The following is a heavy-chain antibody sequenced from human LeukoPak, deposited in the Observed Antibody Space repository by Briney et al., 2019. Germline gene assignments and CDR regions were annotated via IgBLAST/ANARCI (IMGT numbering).Heavy chain of an antibody. J-gene: IGHJ4*02. CDR3: TSGSYYYPDY. V-gene: IGHV4-39*01. D-gene: IGHD1-26*01. CDR2: IYYSGTT. CDR1: GGSISSSSDS. Sequence: PSETLSLTCTVSGGSISSSSDSWGWIRQPPGKGLEWVGSIYYSGTTYSSPSLKSRVTISVDTTKKQFSLNLSSVTAADTAVYSCTSGSYYYPDYWGQGTLVTVSS.